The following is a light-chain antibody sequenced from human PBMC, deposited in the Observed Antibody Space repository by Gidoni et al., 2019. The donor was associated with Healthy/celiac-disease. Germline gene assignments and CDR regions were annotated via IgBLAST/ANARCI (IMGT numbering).Light chain of an antibody. CDR1: QSSSSY. J-gene: IGKJ1*01. Sequence: DIQMTQSPSSLSASVGDRVTITCRASQSSSSYFNWYQQKPGKAPKLLIYAASSLQSGVPSRFSSSGSGTDFTLTISSLQPEDFATYYCQQSYSTPWTFGQGTKVEIK. CDR2: AAS. V-gene: IGKV1-39*01. CDR3: QQSYSTPWT.